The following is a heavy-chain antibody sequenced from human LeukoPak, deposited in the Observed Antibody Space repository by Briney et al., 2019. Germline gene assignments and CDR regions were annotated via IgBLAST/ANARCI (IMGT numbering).Heavy chain of an antibody. D-gene: IGHD2-2*01. J-gene: IGHJ4*02. CDR1: GGSISSGGYY. V-gene: IGHV4-30-2*01. CDR2: IYHSGST. CDR3: ARDTAMRGGRYRFDY. Sequence: PSETLSLTCSVSGGSISSGGYYWSWIRQPPGKGLEWIGYIYHSGSTYYNPSLKSRVTISVDRSKNQFSLKLSSVTAADTAVYYCARDTAMRGGRYRFDYWGQGTLVTVSS.